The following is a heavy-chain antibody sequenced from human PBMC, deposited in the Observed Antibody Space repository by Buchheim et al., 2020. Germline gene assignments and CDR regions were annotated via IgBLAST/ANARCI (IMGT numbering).Heavy chain of an antibody. CDR1: GFTFSSYG. V-gene: IGHV3-30*18. Sequence: QVQLVESGGGVVQPGRSLRLSCAASGFTFSSYGMHWVRQAPGKGLEWVAVISYDGSNKYYADSVKGRFTISRDNSKNTLYLQMNSLGAEDTAEYYCAKGLRGYYYYYGMDVWGQGTT. J-gene: IGHJ6*02. D-gene: IGHD5/OR15-5a*01. CDR2: ISYDGSNK. CDR3: AKGLRGYYYYYGMDV.